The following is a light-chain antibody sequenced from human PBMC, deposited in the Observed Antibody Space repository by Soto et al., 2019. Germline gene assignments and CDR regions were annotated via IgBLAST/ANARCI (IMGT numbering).Light chain of an antibody. J-gene: IGLJ1*01. V-gene: IGLV1-51*02. CDR2: ENN. CDR1: SSDMGNYA. CDR3: QSYDNTLKGCV. Sequence: QSVLTQPPSVSAAPGQKVTISCSGSSSDMGNYAVSWYQQLPGTAPKLLIYENNKRPSGIPDRFSGSKSGTSASLDITGLQADDEAEYYCQSYDNTLKGCVFGTGTKVTVL.